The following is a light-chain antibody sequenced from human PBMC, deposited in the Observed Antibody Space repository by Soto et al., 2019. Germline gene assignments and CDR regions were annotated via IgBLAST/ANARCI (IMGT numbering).Light chain of an antibody. V-gene: IGKV3-20*01. Sequence: EIVVTQSPGTLSLSPGERATLSCRASQSVSSSSVAWYQHKPGQAPRLLIYGASSRATGIPDRFSGSGSGTDFSLTISRLQPEDFAVYFCLQFDNSPQYTFGQGTKLEIK. CDR2: GAS. CDR3: LQFDNSPQYT. CDR1: QSVSSSS. J-gene: IGKJ2*01.